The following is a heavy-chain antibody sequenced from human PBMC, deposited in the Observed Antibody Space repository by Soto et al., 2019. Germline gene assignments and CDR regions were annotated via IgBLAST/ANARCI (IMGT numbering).Heavy chain of an antibody. CDR3: ARDCSSTSCYGGAFDI. V-gene: IGHV3-48*02. CDR1: GFTFSSYS. CDR2: ISSSSSTI. J-gene: IGHJ3*02. Sequence: GGSLRLSCAASGFTFSSYSMNWVRQAPGKGLEWVSYISSSSSTIYYADSVKGRFTISRDNAKNSLYLQMNSLRDEDTAVYYCARDCSSTSCYGGAFDIWGQGTMVTVSS. D-gene: IGHD2-2*01.